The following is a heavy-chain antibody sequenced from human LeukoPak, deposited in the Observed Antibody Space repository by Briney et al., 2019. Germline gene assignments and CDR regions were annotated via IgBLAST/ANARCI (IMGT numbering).Heavy chain of an antibody. CDR2: ISAYNGNT. J-gene: IGHJ5*02. D-gene: IGHD6-13*01. V-gene: IGHV1-18*01. CDR3: ARVSLSSSWKNWFDP. CDR1: GYTFTSYG. Sequence: ASVKVSCKASGYTFTSYGISWVRQAPGQGLEWMGWISAYNGNTNYAQKLQGRVTMTTDTSTGTAYMELRSLRSDDTAVYYCARVSLSSSWKNWFDPWGQGTLVTVSS.